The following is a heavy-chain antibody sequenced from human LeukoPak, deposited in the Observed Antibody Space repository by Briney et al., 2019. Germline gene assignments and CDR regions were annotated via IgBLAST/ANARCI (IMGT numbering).Heavy chain of an antibody. D-gene: IGHD3-10*01. CDR2: IYTSGST. V-gene: IGHV4-4*07. CDR3: ARQYYFGSGSYRGDEAFDI. Sequence: SETLSLTCTVSGGSISNYYWNCIRQPAGKGLEWIGRIYTSGSTNYNPSLKSRVTMSVDTSKNQFSLKLASVTAADTAAYYCARQYYFGSGSYRGDEAFDIWGQGTMVTVSS. CDR1: GGSISNYY. J-gene: IGHJ3*02.